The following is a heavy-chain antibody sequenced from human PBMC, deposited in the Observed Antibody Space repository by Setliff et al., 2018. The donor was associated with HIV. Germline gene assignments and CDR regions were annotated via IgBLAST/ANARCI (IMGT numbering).Heavy chain of an antibody. V-gene: IGHV5-10-1*01. J-gene: IGHJ6*02. D-gene: IGHD3-10*01. CDR1: GYSFTNYW. CDR3: ARHEAGGGMDV. Sequence: GESLKISCKGSGYSFTNYWISWVRQTPGKGLEWMGRIDPTDSYINYSPSFQGHVTISADKSISSAYLQWSSLKASDTAMYYCARHEAGGGMDVWGQGTTVTVSS. CDR2: IDPTDSYI.